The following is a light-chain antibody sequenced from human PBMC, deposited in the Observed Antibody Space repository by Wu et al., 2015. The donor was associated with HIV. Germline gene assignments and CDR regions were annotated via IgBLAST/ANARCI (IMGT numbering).Light chain of an antibody. V-gene: IGKV1-9*01. CDR3: QQYNSYSVS. J-gene: IGKJ2*03. Sequence: DIQLTQSPSFLSASVGDRVTITCRASQDINTYLAWYQQKPGKAPNLLIYSASTLQSGVPSRFSGSGSGTEFTLTISSLQPDDFATYYCQQYNSYSVSFGQGTKLEIK. CDR1: QDINTY. CDR2: SAS.